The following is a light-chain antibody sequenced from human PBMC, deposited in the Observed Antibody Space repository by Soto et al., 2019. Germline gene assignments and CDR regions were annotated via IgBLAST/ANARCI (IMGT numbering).Light chain of an antibody. CDR3: QQYGSSPPRWT. Sequence: EIVMTQSPATLSVSPGDRATLSCRASQSVRSSLAWYQHKPGQVPRLLIYGASTRATGVPVRFSGSGSGTDFTLTISRLEPEDFAVYYCQQYGSSPPRWTFGQGTKV. V-gene: IGKV3-20*01. CDR2: GAS. J-gene: IGKJ1*01. CDR1: QSVRSSL.